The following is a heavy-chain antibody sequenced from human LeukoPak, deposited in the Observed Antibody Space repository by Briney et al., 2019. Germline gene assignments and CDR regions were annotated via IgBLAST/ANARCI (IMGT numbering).Heavy chain of an antibody. D-gene: IGHD3-3*01. J-gene: IGHJ6*03. V-gene: IGHV1-18*01. CDR1: GYTFTSYG. CDR3: ARGAFYDFWSGYLDYYYMDV. CDR2: ISAYNGNT. Sequence: ASVKVSCKASGYTFTSYGISWVRQAPGQGLEWMGWISAYNGNTNYAQKLQGRVTMTTDTSTSTAYMELRSLRSDDTAVYYCARGAFYDFWSGYLDYYYMDVWGKGTTVTVSS.